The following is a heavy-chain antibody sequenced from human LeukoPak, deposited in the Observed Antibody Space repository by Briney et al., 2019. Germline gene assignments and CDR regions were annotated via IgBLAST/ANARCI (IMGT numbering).Heavy chain of an antibody. D-gene: IGHD3-10*01. CDR3: ARDLAMVRTTDWFDP. CDR2: IIPIFGTA. Sequence: GASVKVSCKASGGTFSSYAISWVRQAPGQGLEWMGGIIPIFGTANYAQKFQGRVTITADESTSTAYMELSSLRSEDTAVYYCARDLAMVRTTDWFDPWGQGTLVTVSS. J-gene: IGHJ5*02. CDR1: GGTFSSYA. V-gene: IGHV1-69*13.